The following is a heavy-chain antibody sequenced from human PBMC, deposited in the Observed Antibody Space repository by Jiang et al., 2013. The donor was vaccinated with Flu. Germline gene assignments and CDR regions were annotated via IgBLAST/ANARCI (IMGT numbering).Heavy chain of an antibody. Sequence: CTFSGLSLSTSGEGVGWIRQPPGKALEWLALIYWDDDKRYTPSLKSRLTITKDTSKNQVVLTMTNMDPVDTATYYCAHRVRRGNYYADLDYWGQGTLVTVSS. D-gene: IGHD1-26*01. V-gene: IGHV2-5*02. CDR1: GLSLSTSGEG. J-gene: IGHJ4*02. CDR2: IYWDDDK. CDR3: AHRVRRGNYYADLDY.